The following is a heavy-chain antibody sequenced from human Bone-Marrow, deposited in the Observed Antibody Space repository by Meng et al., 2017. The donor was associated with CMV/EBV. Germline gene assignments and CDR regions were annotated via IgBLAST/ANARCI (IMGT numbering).Heavy chain of an antibody. CDR2: IIPVSDTP. CDR3: TRVTGRRGGYAFDY. Sequence: SVKVSCKASGGTFSSYPFSWVRQAPGQGLEWMGGIIPVSDTPNYAQKFQGRVTVTTDESTRSAYMELSSLTSEDTAIYYCTRVTGRRGGYAFDYWGQGTLVTVSS. J-gene: IGHJ4*02. CDR1: GGTFSSYP. D-gene: IGHD5-12*01. V-gene: IGHV1-69*05.